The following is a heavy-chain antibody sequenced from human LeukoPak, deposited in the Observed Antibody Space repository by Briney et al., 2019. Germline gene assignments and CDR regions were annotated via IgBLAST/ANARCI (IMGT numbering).Heavy chain of an antibody. CDR1: GGSISSYY. CDR2: IYYSGST. CDR3: ARDSGSGTDY. J-gene: IGHJ4*02. D-gene: IGHD3-10*01. Sequence: PSETLSLICTVSGGSISSYYWSWIRQPPGKGLEWIGYIYYSGSTNYNPSLKSRVTISVDTSKNQFSLKLSSVTAADTAVYYCARDSGSGTDYWGQGTLVTVSS. V-gene: IGHV4-59*01.